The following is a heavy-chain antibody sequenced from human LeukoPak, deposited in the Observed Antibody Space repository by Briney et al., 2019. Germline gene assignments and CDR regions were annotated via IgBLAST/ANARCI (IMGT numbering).Heavy chain of an antibody. CDR3: ARVPAALPDY. D-gene: IGHD2-2*02. CDR2: ISAYNGNT. J-gene: IGHJ4*02. V-gene: IGHV1-18*01. CDR1: GGTFSSYA. Sequence: ASVTVSCTASGGTFSSYAISWVRQAPGQGLEWMGWISAYNGNTNYAQKLQGRVTMTTDTSTSTAYMELRSLRSDDTAAYYCARVPAALPDYWGQGTLVTVSS.